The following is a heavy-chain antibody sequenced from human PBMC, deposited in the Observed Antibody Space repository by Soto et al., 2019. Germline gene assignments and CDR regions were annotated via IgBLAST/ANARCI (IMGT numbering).Heavy chain of an antibody. CDR3: ASPPLRGDYSYYYYYYMDV. Sequence: GGSLRLSCAASGFTFSSYSMNWVRQAPGKGLEWVSSISSSSSYIYYADSVKGRFTISRDNAKNSLYLQMNSLRAEDTAVYYCASPPLRGDYSYYYYYYMDVWGKGTTVTVSS. CDR1: GFTFSSYS. V-gene: IGHV3-21*01. CDR2: ISSSSSYI. D-gene: IGHD4-17*01. J-gene: IGHJ6*03.